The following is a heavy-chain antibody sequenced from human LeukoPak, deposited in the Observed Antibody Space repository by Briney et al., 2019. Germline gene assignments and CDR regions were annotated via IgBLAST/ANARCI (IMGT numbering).Heavy chain of an antibody. CDR1: GGTFSSYA. Sequence: GSSVKVSCKASGGTFSSYAISWVRQAPGQGLEWMGGIIPIFGTANYAQKFRGRVTITADKSTRTAYMELSSLRSEDTAVYYCATQTFGRGYYEYYMDVWGKGTTVTVSS. D-gene: IGHD3-10*01. CDR3: ATQTFGRGYYEYYMDV. V-gene: IGHV1-69*06. CDR2: IIPIFGTA. J-gene: IGHJ6*03.